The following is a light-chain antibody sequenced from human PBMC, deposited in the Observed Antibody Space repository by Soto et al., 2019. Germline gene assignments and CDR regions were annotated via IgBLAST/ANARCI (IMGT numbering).Light chain of an antibody. Sequence: AIQMTQSPSSLSASVGDRVTITCRASQGIRNDLDWFQQKPGKAPKLLMYAASNLQSGVPARFSGSRSGTDFNLTISSLHAEDFASYYCLQKYFYPFTFGPGTKVDIK. CDR2: AAS. CDR3: LQKYFYPFT. CDR1: QGIRND. V-gene: IGKV1-6*01. J-gene: IGKJ3*01.